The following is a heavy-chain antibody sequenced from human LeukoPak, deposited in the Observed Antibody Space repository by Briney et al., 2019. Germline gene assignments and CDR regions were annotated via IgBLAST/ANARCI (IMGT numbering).Heavy chain of an antibody. Sequence: GGSLRLSCAASGFTFSSTSMSWVRQAPGKGLEWVAVTVGGGDGTYYADSVKGRFTISKDNAKNTVYLQMNNLRAEDTAVYYCVSFYETYWGRGTLVTVSS. CDR1: GFTFSSTS. CDR3: VSFYETY. D-gene: IGHD2-2*01. CDR2: TVGGGDGT. V-gene: IGHV3-23*01. J-gene: IGHJ4*02.